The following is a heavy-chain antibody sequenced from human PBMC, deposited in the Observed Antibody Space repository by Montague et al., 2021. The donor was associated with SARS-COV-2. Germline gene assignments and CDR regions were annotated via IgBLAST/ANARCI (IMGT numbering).Heavy chain of an antibody. V-gene: IGHV3-23*01. J-gene: IGHJ4*02. D-gene: IGHD1-26*01. CDR1: GFTFSTYA. Sequence: SLRLSCAASGFTFSTYAMSWVRQAPGKGLEWVSSISKSGESTFYADSVKGRFTISRDNSKNTLYLQVNSLRAEDTAVYFCAKRPSGADHWGQGTLVTVSS. CDR3: AKRPSGADH. CDR2: ISKSGEST.